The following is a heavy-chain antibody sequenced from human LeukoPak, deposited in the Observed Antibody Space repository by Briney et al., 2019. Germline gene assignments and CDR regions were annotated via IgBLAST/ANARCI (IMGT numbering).Heavy chain of an antibody. CDR3: ATAGIAAAGTLDY. Sequence: ASVKVSCKVSGYTLTELSMHWVRQAPGKGLEWMGGFEPEDGETIYAQKFQGRVTMTEDTSTDTAYMELSSLRSEDTAVYYCATAGIAAAGTLDYWGQGTLVTVSS. J-gene: IGHJ4*02. CDR2: FEPEDGET. V-gene: IGHV1-24*01. CDR1: GYTLTELS. D-gene: IGHD6-13*01.